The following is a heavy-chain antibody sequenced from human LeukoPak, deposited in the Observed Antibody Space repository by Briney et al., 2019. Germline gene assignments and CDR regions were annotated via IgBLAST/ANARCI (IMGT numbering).Heavy chain of an antibody. J-gene: IGHJ5*02. CDR2: INHSGST. Sequence: PSETLSLTCTVSGGSISGYFWSWIRQPPGKGLEWIGEINHSGSTNYNPSLKSRVTISVDTSKNQFSLKLSSVTAADTAVYYCARGRSRFDPWGQGTLVTVSS. V-gene: IGHV4-34*01. CDR1: GGSISGYF. CDR3: ARGRSRFDP. D-gene: IGHD1-14*01.